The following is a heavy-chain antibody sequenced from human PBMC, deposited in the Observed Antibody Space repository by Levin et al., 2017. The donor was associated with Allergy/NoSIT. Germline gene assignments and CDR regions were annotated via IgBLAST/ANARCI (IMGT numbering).Heavy chain of an antibody. D-gene: IGHD1-1*01. CDR3: VAGSLD. Sequence: GGSLRLSCEAFGFSLTRDYVNWVRQAPGKGLEWVSVIYSGGDTYDADSVKGRFTVSRENSENMVTLQMNSLRREDTAVYYCVAGSLDWGRGTKVTVSA. J-gene: IGHJ3*01. V-gene: IGHV3-66*02. CDR1: GFSLTRDY. CDR2: IYSGGDT.